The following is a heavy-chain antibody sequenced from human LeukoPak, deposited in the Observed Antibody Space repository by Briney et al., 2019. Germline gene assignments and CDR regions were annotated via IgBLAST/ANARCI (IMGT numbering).Heavy chain of an antibody. J-gene: IGHJ6*02. V-gene: IGHV4-59*12. Sequence: SETLSLTCTVSGGSISSYYWSWIRQPPGKGLGWIGYIYYSGSTNYNPSLKSRVTISVDTSKNQFSLKLSSVTAADTALYYCAREISGYSYGGDYFYYGMDVWGRGTTVTVSS. CDR3: AREISGYSYGGDYFYYGMDV. CDR2: IYYSGST. D-gene: IGHD5-18*01. CDR1: GGSISSYY.